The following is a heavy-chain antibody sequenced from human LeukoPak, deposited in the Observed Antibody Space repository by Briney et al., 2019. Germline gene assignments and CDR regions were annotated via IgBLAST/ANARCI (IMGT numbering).Heavy chain of an antibody. J-gene: IGHJ4*02. CDR2: MCGSAGCT. D-gene: IGHD5-24*01. V-gene: IGHV3-23*01. CDR3: ATETNGCHYDY. Sequence: PGGSLRLSCAASGFTFEIYAMSWVRLAPGKGLQWVASMCGSAGCTFYADSVKGRFTISRDNSKNTLYLQMNGLRAEDTAIYYCATETNGCHYDYWGQGTLLTVSS. CDR1: GFTFEIYA.